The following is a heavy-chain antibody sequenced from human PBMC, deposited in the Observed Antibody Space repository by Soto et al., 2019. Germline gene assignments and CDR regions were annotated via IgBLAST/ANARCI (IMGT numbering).Heavy chain of an antibody. Sequence: EVQLVESGGGLVQPGGSLRLSCADSGFSSSPFWMTWVRQAPGKGLEWVALIKQDGSEELYVGSVKGRFTISRDNAKYSVYLQMDSLRVEDTAVYYCTGGSGWLQTDWGQGTLVTVSS. J-gene: IGHJ4*02. CDR2: IKQDGSEE. D-gene: IGHD6-19*01. CDR3: TGGSGWLQTD. CDR1: GFSSSPFW. V-gene: IGHV3-7*04.